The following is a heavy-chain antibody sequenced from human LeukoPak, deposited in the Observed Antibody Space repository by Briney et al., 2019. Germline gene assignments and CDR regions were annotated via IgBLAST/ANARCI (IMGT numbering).Heavy chain of an antibody. CDR1: GFTISDYY. CDR3: ARDRGSGDYPLGTFDY. J-gene: IGHJ4*02. Sequence: GGSLRLSCAASGFTISDYYISWIRQAPGKGLEWVSYISSSGSTIYYADSVKGRFTISRDNAKNSLYLQMNSLRAEDTAVYYCARDRGSGDYPLGTFDYWGQGTLVTVSS. V-gene: IGHV3-11*04. D-gene: IGHD3-22*01. CDR2: ISSSGSTI.